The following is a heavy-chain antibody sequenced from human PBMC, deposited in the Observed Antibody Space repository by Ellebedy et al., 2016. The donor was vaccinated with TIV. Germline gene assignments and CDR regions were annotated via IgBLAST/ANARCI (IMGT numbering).Heavy chain of an antibody. D-gene: IGHD3-9*01. Sequence: SGPTLVKPTETLTLTCTVSGFSLNNAEMGVSWIRQPPGKALEWLAHIFSHDEKSYNTSLKGRLSISKDTSKSQVVLTMTNMDPVDTATYYCATMTYDILTVHGNWFDPWGQGTPVTVSS. V-gene: IGHV2-26*01. CDR2: IFSHDEK. CDR3: ATMTYDILTVHGNWFDP. J-gene: IGHJ5*02. CDR1: GFSLNNAEMG.